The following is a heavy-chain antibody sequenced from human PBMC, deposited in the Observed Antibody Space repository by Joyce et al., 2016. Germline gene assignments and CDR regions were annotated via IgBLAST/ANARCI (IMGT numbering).Heavy chain of an antibody. Sequence: EVHLLESGGGLVEPGGSLRLSCAASGFTFSSYAMSWVRQAPGRGLEWVSGMRGSGGDTYYSNSVKGRFTISRDNSKNTLYLQMDSLRAEDTAVYFCAKAGQWELLFWLGHWGQGTLVAVSA. J-gene: IGHJ4*02. V-gene: IGHV3-23*01. D-gene: IGHD1-26*01. CDR3: AKAGQWELLFWLGH. CDR1: GFTFSSYA. CDR2: MRGSGGDT.